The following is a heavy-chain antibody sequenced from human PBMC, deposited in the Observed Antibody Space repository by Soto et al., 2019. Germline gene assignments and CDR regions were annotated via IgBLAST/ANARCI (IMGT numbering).Heavy chain of an antibody. Sequence: GGSLRLSCAASGFTFSSYSMNWVRQAPGKGLEWVSSISSSSTYIYYADSVKGRFTISRDNAKNSLYLEMNSLRAEDTAVYYCARDSRVEMTTINDSWGQGTLVTVSS. D-gene: IGHD5-12*01. CDR1: GFTFSSYS. CDR3: ARDSRVEMTTINDS. CDR2: ISSSSTYI. J-gene: IGHJ4*02. V-gene: IGHV3-21*01.